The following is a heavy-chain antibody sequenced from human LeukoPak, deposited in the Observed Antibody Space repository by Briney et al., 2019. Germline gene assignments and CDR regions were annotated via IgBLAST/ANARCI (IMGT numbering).Heavy chain of an antibody. CDR2: ISGSGGST. CDR1: GFTFSSYA. Sequence: PGGSLRLSCVASGFTFSSYAMSWVRQAPGKGLEWVSAISGSGGSTYYADSVKGRFTISRDNSKNTLYVQMNSLRAEDTAVYYCAKARDSSGLFDYWGQGTLGTVSS. V-gene: IGHV3-23*01. CDR3: AKARDSSGLFDY. J-gene: IGHJ4*02. D-gene: IGHD3-22*01.